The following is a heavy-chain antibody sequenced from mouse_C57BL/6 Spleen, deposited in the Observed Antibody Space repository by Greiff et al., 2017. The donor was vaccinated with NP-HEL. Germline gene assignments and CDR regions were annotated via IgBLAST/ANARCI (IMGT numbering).Heavy chain of an antibody. J-gene: IGHJ2*01. CDR3: AREASSFFGY. CDR2: ISSGGSYT. D-gene: IGHD6-1*01. Sequence: DVKLVESGGDLVKPGGSLKLSCAASGFTFSSYGMSWVRQTPDKRLEWVATISSGGSYTYYPDSVKGRFTISRDNAKNTLYLQMSSLKSEDTAMYYCAREASSFFGYWGQGTTLTVS. CDR1: GFTFSSYG. V-gene: IGHV5-6*02.